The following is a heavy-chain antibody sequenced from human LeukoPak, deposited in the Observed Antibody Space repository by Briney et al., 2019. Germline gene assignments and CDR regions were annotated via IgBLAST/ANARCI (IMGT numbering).Heavy chain of an antibody. D-gene: IGHD3-16*01. Sequence: PSETLSLTCTVSGGSLSNTNYYWGWIRQPPGKGLEWIGSIYYNGGTLYDPSLKSRVMISLDTSKNQFSLKVRSVTAADTAVYYCARGRGMGSRPYYYYYYGMDVWGQGTTVTVSS. V-gene: IGHV4-39*01. CDR1: GGSLSNTNYY. CDR2: IYYNGGT. CDR3: ARGRGMGSRPYYYYYYGMDV. J-gene: IGHJ6*02.